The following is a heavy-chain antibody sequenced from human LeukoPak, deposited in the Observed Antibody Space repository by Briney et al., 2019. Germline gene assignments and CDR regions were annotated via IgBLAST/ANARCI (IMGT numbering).Heavy chain of an antibody. CDR3: AREWAGSRWFDP. CDR2: IYYSGNT. CDR1: GGSISSGGYY. Sequence: TLSLTCTVSGGSISSGGYYWGWIRQHPGKGLEWIGYIYYSGNTYYYPSLKSRVTISVDTSKNQFSLKLSSVTAADTAVYYCAREWAGSRWFDPWGQGTLVTVSS. V-gene: IGHV4-31*03. J-gene: IGHJ5*02. D-gene: IGHD3-10*01.